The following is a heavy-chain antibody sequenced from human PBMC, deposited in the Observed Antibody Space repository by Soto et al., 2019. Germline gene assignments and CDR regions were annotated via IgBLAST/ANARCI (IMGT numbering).Heavy chain of an antibody. J-gene: IGHJ4*02. CDR1: GGSISRGGYS. CDR2: IYHSGST. CDR3: ARGMTTVTTLDY. V-gene: IGHV4-30-2*01. D-gene: IGHD4-17*01. Sequence: PSETLSLTCAVSGGSISRGGYSWSWIRQPPGKGLEWIGYIYHSGSTYYNPSLKSRVTISVDRAKKQFSLKLSSVTAADTAVYYCARGMTTVTTLDYWGQGTLVTVSS.